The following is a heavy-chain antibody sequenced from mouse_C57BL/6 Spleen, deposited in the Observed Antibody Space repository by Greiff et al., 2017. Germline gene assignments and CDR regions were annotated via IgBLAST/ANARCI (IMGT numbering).Heavy chain of an antibody. CDR3: ARSEYDGSSFAWFAY. CDR1: GYTFTSYW. D-gene: IGHD1-1*01. V-gene: IGHV1-50*01. CDR2: IDPSDSYT. J-gene: IGHJ3*01. Sequence: QVQLQQPGAELVKPGASVKLSCKASGYTFTSYWMQWVKQRPGQGLEWIGEIDPSDSYTNYNQKFKGKATLTVDTSSSTAYMQLSSLTSEDSAVYYCARSEYDGSSFAWFAYWGQGTLVTVSA.